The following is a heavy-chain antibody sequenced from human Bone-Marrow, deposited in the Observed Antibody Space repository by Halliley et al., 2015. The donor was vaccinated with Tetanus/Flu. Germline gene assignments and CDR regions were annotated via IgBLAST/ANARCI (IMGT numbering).Heavy chain of an antibody. CDR3: AGDGKDYSDSKKASFYGGGG. D-gene: IGHD3-16*01. CDR2: IDPDDSFI. CDR1: GYSFTSCW. J-gene: IGHJ6*02. Sequence: MQLVQSGAEMKKPGESLRISCKGSGYSFTSCWISWVRRMPGKGLEWMARIDPDDSFINYSPSFQGHVTVSADKSISTAYLQGTRLGGSDTAIYFWAGDGKDYSDSKKASFYGGGGWGQGTTVTVSS. V-gene: IGHV5-10-1*01.